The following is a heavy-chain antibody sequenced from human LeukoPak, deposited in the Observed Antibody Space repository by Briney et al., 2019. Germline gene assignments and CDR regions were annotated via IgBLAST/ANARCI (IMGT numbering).Heavy chain of an antibody. J-gene: IGHJ6*02. CDR3: ASPGERDYYYGMDV. Sequence: ASVKVSCKASGYTFTSYGISWVRQAPGQGLEWMGWISAYNGNTNYAQKLQGRATMTTDTSTSTAYMELRSLRSDDTAVYYCASPGERDYYYGMDVWGQGTTVTVSS. CDR1: GYTFTSYG. D-gene: IGHD5-24*01. V-gene: IGHV1-18*01. CDR2: ISAYNGNT.